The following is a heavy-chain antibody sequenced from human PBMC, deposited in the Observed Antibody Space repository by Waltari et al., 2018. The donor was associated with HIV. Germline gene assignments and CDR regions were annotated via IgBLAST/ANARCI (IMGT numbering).Heavy chain of an antibody. V-gene: IGHV3-72*01. CDR2: SRSKANGYTT. CDR1: GFTLSDHY. J-gene: IGHJ4*02. CDR3: GRGAAGSVSDY. Sequence: EVQLVESGGGLVQPGGSLRLSCAASGFTLSDHYMDWVRQAPGKGLEWVGRSRSKANGYTTEYAASVEGRFGISRDEASNSAYLQMNSLKTEDTAVYFCGRGAAGSVSDYWGPGTLVTVSS. D-gene: IGHD2-15*01.